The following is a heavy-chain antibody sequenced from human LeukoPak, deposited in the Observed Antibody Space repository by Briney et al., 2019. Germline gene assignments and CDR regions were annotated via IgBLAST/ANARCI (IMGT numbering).Heavy chain of an antibody. J-gene: IGHJ6*02. D-gene: IGHD6-19*01. Sequence: GGSLRLSCAASGFTLITYAMTWVRQAPGRGLDWVSTISAGGAGTYYADSVKGRFTISRDNSKNTLYLQMNSLRAEDTALYYCVKGYSSGWTREYYGMDVWGQGTTVTVSS. V-gene: IGHV3-23*01. CDR2: ISAGGAGT. CDR1: GFTLITYA. CDR3: VKGYSSGWTREYYGMDV.